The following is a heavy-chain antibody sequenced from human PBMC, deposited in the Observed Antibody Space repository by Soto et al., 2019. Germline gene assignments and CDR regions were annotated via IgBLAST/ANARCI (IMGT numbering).Heavy chain of an antibody. J-gene: IGHJ6*02. CDR1: GYTFTSYG. D-gene: IGHD2-2*01. V-gene: IGHV1-18*04. Sequence: ASVKVSCKASGYTFTSYGISWVRQAPGQGLEWMGWISAYNGNTNYAQKLQGRVTMTTDTSTSTAYMELRSLRSDDTAVYYCARYCSSTSCQYDYGMGVWGQGTTVTVSS. CDR3: ARYCSSTSCQYDYGMGV. CDR2: ISAYNGNT.